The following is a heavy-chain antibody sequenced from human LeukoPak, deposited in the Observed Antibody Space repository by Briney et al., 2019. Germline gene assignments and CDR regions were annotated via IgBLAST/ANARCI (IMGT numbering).Heavy chain of an antibody. D-gene: IGHD4-17*01. CDR2: ISYDGSNK. CDR3: ARDRGGSYGGYIYYGMDV. J-gene: IGHJ6*04. Sequence: PGGSLRLSCAASGFTFSSYAMHWVRQAPGKGLEWVAVISYDGSNKYYADSVKGRFTISRDNSKNTLYLQMNSLRAEDTAVYYCARDRGGSYGGYIYYGMDVWGKGTTVTVSS. V-gene: IGHV3-30*04. CDR1: GFTFSSYA.